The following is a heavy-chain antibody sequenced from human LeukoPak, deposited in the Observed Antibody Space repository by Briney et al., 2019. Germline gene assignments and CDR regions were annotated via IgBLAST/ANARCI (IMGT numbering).Heavy chain of an antibody. V-gene: IGHV1-3*01. Sequence: ASVKVSCKASGYSFAIHTIHWVRQAPGQSLEWMGWINAGNGNTKYSQKFQGRVTTSRDTSASTAYMELSSLRSEDTAVFYCARDRRYYVSGGKDGFDIWGQGTMVTVSS. D-gene: IGHD3-10*01. CDR3: ARDRRYYVSGGKDGFDI. CDR1: GYSFAIHT. J-gene: IGHJ3*02. CDR2: INAGNGNT.